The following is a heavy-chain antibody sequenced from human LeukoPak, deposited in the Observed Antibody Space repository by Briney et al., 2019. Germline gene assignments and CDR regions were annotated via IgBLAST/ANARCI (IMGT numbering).Heavy chain of an antibody. J-gene: IGHJ4*02. V-gene: IGHV1-18*01. CDR3: ARDGGTYYYDSGGYFFDY. CDR1: GYTFTSYG. Sequence: ASVKVSCKASGYTFTSYGISWVRQAPGQGLEWMGWISAYNGNTNYAQKLQGRVTMTTDTSTSTAYMELRSLRSDDTAGYYCARDGGTYYYDSGGYFFDYWGQGPLVTVPS. D-gene: IGHD3-22*01. CDR2: ISAYNGNT.